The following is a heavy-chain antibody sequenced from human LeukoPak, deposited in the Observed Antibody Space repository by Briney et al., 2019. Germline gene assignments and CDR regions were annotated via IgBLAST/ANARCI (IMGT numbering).Heavy chain of an antibody. D-gene: IGHD2-2*01. CDR3: TTGRDCSSTSCSGRKPGGGLAYYYYYGMDV. CDR2: ISYDGSEK. Sequence: GGSLRLSCAASGFTFSSYAIHWVRQAPGKGLEWVIVISYDGSEKYYSDSVRGRFSISRDNSKNTLYLQMNSLKTEDTAVYYCTTGRDCSSTSCSGRKPGGGLAYYYYYGMDVWGKGTTVTVSS. CDR1: GFTFSSYA. V-gene: IGHV3-30-3*01. J-gene: IGHJ6*04.